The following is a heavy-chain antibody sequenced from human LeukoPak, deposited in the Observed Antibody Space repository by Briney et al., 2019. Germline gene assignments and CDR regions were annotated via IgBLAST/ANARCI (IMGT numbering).Heavy chain of an antibody. CDR1: GFTFSSYG. CDR3: AKDSAFTGYSYGLTDY. CDR2: ISYDGSNK. J-gene: IGHJ4*02. Sequence: PGGSLRVSCAASGFTFSSYGMHWVRQAPGKGLEWVAVISYDGSNKYYADSVKGRFTISRDNSKNTLYLQMNSLRAEDTAVYYCAKDSAFTGYSYGLTDYWGQGTLVTVSS. V-gene: IGHV3-30*18. D-gene: IGHD5-18*01.